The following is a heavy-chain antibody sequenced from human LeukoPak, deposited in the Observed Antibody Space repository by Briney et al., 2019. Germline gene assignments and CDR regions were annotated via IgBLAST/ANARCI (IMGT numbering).Heavy chain of an antibody. D-gene: IGHD4-17*01. CDR1: GFTFSSYT. Sequence: GGSLRLSCATSGFTFSSYTMNWVRQAPGKGLEWVSAISGNGGSTYYADSVKGRFTISRDNSKNTLYLQMNSLRAEDTAVYYCAKDWHYGESSYWGQGTLVTVSS. CDR2: ISGNGGST. J-gene: IGHJ4*02. CDR3: AKDWHYGESSY. V-gene: IGHV3-23*01.